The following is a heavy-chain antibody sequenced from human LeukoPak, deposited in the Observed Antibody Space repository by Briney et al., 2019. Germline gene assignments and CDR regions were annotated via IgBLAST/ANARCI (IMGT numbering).Heavy chain of an antibody. CDR3: AIYVLRYFDWLPLLDY. CDR2: ISYDGSNK. Sequence: GGSLRLSCAASGFTFSSYGMHWVRQAPGKGLEWVAVISYDGSNKYYADSVKGRFTISRDNSKNTLYLQMNSLRAEDTAVYYCAIYVLRYFDWLPLLDYWGQGTLVTVSS. V-gene: IGHV3-30*03. J-gene: IGHJ4*02. D-gene: IGHD3-9*01. CDR1: GFTFSSYG.